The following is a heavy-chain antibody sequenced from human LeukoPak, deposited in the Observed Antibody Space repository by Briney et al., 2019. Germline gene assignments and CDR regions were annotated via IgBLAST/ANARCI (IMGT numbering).Heavy chain of an antibody. CDR1: GYTFTGYY. D-gene: IGHD4-11*01. J-gene: IGHJ4*02. Sequence: ASVNVSCKASGYTFTGYYMHWVRQAPGQGLEWMGWINPNSGGTNYAQKFQGRVTMTRDTSISTAYMELSRLRSDDTAVYYCASSFPEDYPSHYWGQGTLVTVSS. CDR3: ASSFPEDYPSHY. V-gene: IGHV1-2*02. CDR2: INPNSGGT.